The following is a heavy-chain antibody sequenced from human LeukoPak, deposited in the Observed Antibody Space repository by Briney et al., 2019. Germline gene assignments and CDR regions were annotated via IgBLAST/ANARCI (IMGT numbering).Heavy chain of an antibody. CDR1: GGSVSSGSYY. V-gene: IGHV4-61*01. CDR2: IYYSGST. CDR3: ARDNYYDSSGYYGRGSPAFDI. D-gene: IGHD3-22*01. J-gene: IGHJ3*02. Sequence: PSETLSLTCTVSGGSVSSGSYYWSWIRQPPGKGLEWIGYIYYSGSTNYNPSLKSRVPISVDTSKNQFSLKLSSVTAADTAVYYCARDNYYDSSGYYGRGSPAFDIWGQGTMVTVSS.